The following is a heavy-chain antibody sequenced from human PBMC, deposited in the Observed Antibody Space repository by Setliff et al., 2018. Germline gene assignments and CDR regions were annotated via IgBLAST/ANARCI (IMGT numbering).Heavy chain of an antibody. CDR1: GYTFISYD. CDR3: ARDPVTYSYDSSAPGGAFDI. CDR2: ISIDDDKT. V-gene: IGHV1-18*01. J-gene: IGHJ3*02. Sequence: ASVKVSCKASGYTFISYDISWVRQAPGQGLEWMGWISIDDDKTKYAQKFQDRVTITRDTSASTAYMELSSLRSEDTAVYYCARDPVTYSYDSSAPGGAFDIWGQGTMVTVSS. D-gene: IGHD3-22*01.